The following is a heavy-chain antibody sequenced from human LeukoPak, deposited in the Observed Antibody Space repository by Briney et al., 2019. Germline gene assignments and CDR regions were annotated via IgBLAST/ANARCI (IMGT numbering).Heavy chain of an antibody. J-gene: IGHJ3*02. D-gene: IGHD1-14*01. CDR1: GFTFSSYG. CDR2: IRYDGSNK. V-gene: IGHV3-30*02. CDR3: AREGLITRPFGFDI. Sequence: TGGSLRLSCAASGFTFSSYGMHWVRQAPGKGLEWVAFIRYDGSNKYYADSVKGRFTISRDNAKNSLYLQMNSLRAEDTAVYYCAREGLITRPFGFDIWGQGTMVTVSS.